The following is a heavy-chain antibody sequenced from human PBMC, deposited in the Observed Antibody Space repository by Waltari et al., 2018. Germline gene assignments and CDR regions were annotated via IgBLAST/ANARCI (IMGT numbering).Heavy chain of an antibody. Sequence: QVQLVQSGAEVKKPGSSVKVSCKASGGTFSSYAIRWVRQASGQGLKRMGRSSPIFGTANYEQKFQGRVTITADKSTSTAYMELSSLRSEDTAVYYCAVDQYGSGSYSSGQGTLVTVSS. CDR1: GGTFSSYA. J-gene: IGHJ5*02. CDR3: AVDQYGSGSYS. CDR2: SSPIFGTA. V-gene: IGHV1-69*08. D-gene: IGHD3-10*01.